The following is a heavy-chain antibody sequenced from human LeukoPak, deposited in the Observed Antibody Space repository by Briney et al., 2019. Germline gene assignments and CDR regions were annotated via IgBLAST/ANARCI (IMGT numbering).Heavy chain of an antibody. J-gene: IGHJ4*02. CDR3: ARGVDTAILED. V-gene: IGHV1-2*04. CDR1: GYTFTGYY. Sequence: GASVKVSCKASGYTFTGYYIHWVRQAPGQGLEWMGWINPNSGGINYAQKFQGWVTMTRDTSISTAYMELSRLRSDDTTVYYCARGVDTAILEDWGQGTLVTVSS. D-gene: IGHD5-18*01. CDR2: INPNSGGI.